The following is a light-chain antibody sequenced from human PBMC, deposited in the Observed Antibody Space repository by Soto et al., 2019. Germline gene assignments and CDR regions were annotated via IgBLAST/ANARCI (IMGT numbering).Light chain of an antibody. V-gene: IGLV6-57*03. CDR3: QSYDSSNVV. CDR2: EDN. Sequence: NFMLTQPHSVSESPGKTVTISCTRRSGSIASNYVQWYQQRPGSAPTTVIYEDNQRPSGVPDRFSGSIDSSSNSASLTISGLTTEDEADYYCQSYDSSNVVFGGGTKLTVL. J-gene: IGLJ2*01. CDR1: SGSIASNY.